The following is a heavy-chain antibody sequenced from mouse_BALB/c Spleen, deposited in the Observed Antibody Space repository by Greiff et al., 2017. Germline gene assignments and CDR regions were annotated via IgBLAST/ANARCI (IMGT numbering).Heavy chain of an antibody. CDR1: GFTFTDYY. CDR3: ARDIEGNYYFDY. D-gene: IGHD2-1*01. V-gene: IGHV7-3*02. Sequence: EVKVVESGGGLVQPGGSLRLSCATSGFTFTDYYMSWVRQPPGKALEWLGFIRNKANGYTTEYSASVKGRFTISRDNSQSILYLQMNTLRAEDSATYYCARDIEGNYYFDYWGQGTTLTVSS. CDR2: IRNKANGYTT. J-gene: IGHJ2*01.